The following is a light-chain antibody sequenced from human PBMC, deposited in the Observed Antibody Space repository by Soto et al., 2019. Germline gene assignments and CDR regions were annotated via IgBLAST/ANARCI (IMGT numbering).Light chain of an antibody. J-gene: IGKJ4*01. Sequence: EIVMTQSPATLSVSPGERATLSCRASQSVSMKLAWYQQKPRQAPRLRIYEASIRATGIPARFTGSGSGTEFTLTISSLQPEDFAIYDCKQYNDWSPFTFGGGTQVESK. CDR2: EAS. CDR1: QSVSMK. V-gene: IGKV3-15*01. CDR3: KQYNDWSPFT.